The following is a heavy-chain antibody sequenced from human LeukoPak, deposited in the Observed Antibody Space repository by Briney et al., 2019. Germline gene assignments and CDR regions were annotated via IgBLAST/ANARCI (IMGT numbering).Heavy chain of an antibody. CDR1: GYTFTGYY. J-gene: IGHJ4*02. CDR3: ARAEDGSSSEYYFDY. CDR2: INPNSGGT. D-gene: IGHD6-6*01. Sequence: GASVKVSCKASGYTFTGYYMHWVRQAPGQGLEWMGWINPNSGGTNYAQKFQGRVTMTRDMSTSTVYMELSSLRSEDTAVYYCARAEDGSSSEYYFDYWGQGTLVTVSS. V-gene: IGHV1-2*02.